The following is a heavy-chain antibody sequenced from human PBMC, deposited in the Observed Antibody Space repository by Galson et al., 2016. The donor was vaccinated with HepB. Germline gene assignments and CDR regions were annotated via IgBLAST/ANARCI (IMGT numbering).Heavy chain of an antibody. V-gene: IGHV3-48*02. CDR2: ISSRSSAI. Sequence: SLRLSCAASGFTFSSYSMNWVRQAPGKGLEWVSYISSRSSAIYYADSVEGRFTISRDNAKNSLNLQMNSLRDEDTAVYYCARDGTGSRNWFDPWGQGTLVTVSS. CDR3: ARDGTGSRNWFDP. J-gene: IGHJ5*02. D-gene: IGHD1-1*01. CDR1: GFTFSSYS.